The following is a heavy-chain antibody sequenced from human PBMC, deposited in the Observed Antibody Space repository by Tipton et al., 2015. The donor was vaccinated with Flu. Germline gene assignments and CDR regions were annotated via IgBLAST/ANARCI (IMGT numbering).Heavy chain of an antibody. CDR1: GYSISSGYY. CDR2: VFYTGTT. CDR3: ARYCSSSSCKNLFDP. Sequence: TLSLTCAVSGYSISSGYYWGWIRQPPGKGLEWIGNVFYTGTTDYNPSLKSRVTISIDTSKTQFSLKLNSVTAADTAVYYCARYCSSSSCKNLFDPWGQGTLVTVSS. J-gene: IGHJ5*01. D-gene: IGHD2-2*01. V-gene: IGHV4-38-2*01.